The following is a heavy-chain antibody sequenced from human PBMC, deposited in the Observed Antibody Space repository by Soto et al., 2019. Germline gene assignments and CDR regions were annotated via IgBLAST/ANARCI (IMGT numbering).Heavy chain of an antibody. D-gene: IGHD3-10*01. Sequence: EVQLLESGGGLVQPGGSLRLSCAASGFTFSSYAMSWVRQAPGKGLEWVSAISGSGGSTYYADSVKGRFTISRDNSQNTLYLQMNSLTAEDTAVYYCAKESLWFGETKADYWGQGTLVTVSA. J-gene: IGHJ4*02. CDR2: ISGSGGST. CDR1: GFTFSSYA. CDR3: AKESLWFGETKADY. V-gene: IGHV3-23*01.